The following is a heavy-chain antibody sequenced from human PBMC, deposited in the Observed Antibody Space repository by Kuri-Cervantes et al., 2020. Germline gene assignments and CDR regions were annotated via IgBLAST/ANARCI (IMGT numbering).Heavy chain of an antibody. Sequence: GSLRLSCTVSGGSISSGDYYWSWIRQPPGKGLEWIGYIYYRGSTNYNPSLKSRVTISVDTSKNQFSLKLSSVTAADTAVYYCARGYCSGGSCYFPFLEPRLYWYFDLWGRGTLVTVSS. CDR2: IYYRGST. CDR1: GGSISSGDYY. J-gene: IGHJ2*01. CDR3: ARGYCSGGSCYFPFLEPRLYWYFDL. D-gene: IGHD2-15*01. V-gene: IGHV4-61*08.